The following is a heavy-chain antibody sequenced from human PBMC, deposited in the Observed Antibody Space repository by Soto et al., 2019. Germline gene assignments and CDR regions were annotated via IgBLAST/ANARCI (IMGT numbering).Heavy chain of an antibody. CDR3: AREGGQWFGELAGWCDP. V-gene: IGHV4-30-4*01. CDR1: GGSISSGDYY. Sequence: QVQLQESGPGLVKPSQTLSLTCTVSGGSISSGDYYWGWIRQPPGQGLECIGYIYYSGSTYYNPSLKARVTISVDTSKNQFSRPLRSVTAAVTAVYDCAREGGQWFGELAGWCDPWGRGALVTFAS. D-gene: IGHD3-10*01. CDR2: IYYSGST. J-gene: IGHJ5*02.